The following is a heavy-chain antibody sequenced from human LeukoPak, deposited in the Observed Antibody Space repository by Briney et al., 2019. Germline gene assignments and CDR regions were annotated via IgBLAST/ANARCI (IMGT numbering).Heavy chain of an antibody. V-gene: IGHV4-38-2*02. J-gene: IGHJ4*02. D-gene: IGHD6-13*01. Sequence: SETLSLTCTVSAYSISSVYYWGWIRQPPGKGLECIGSIYHSGNTYYNPSLRSRVTISVDTSKNQFSLKLSSVTAADTAVYYCARRARIAAAHDYWGQGTLVTVSS. CDR2: IYHSGNT. CDR1: AYSISSVYY. CDR3: ARRARIAAAHDY.